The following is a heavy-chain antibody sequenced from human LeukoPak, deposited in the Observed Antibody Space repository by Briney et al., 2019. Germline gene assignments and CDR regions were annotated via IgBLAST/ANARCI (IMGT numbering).Heavy chain of an antibody. D-gene: IGHD4-23*01. J-gene: IGHJ4*02. CDR2: IYYSGST. Sequence: PSETLSLTCTVSGGSISSGDYYWSWIRQPPGKGLEWIGYIYYSGSTYYNPSLKSRVTISVDTSKNQFSLKLSSVTAADTAVYYCARASFGPLDHGGNPFDYWGQGTLVTVSS. V-gene: IGHV4-30-4*08. CDR3: ARASFGPLDHGGNPFDY. CDR1: GGSISSGDYY.